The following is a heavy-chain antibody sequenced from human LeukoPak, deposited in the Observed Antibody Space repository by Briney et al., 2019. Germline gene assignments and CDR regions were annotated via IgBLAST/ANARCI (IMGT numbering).Heavy chain of an antibody. J-gene: IGHJ4*02. V-gene: IGHV3-21*01. CDR3: ARDGPAVADPYFDY. CDR2: ISSSSSYI. D-gene: IGHD6-19*01. Sequence: GGSLRLSCAASGFTFSSYSMNWVRQAPGKGLEWVSSISSSSSYIYYADSVKGRFTISRDNAKNSLYLQMNSLRAEDTAVYYCARDGPAVADPYFDYWGQGTLVTVSS. CDR1: GFTFSSYS.